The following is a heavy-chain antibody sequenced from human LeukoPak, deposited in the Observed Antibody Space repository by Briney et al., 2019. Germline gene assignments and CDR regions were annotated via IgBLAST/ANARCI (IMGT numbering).Heavy chain of an antibody. CDR1: GYTFTGYY. CDR3: ARDWEGLGEYWYFDL. V-gene: IGHV1-2*02. CDR2: INPNSGGT. Sequence: ASVTVSCKASGYTFTGYYMHWMRQAPGQGLEWMGWINPNSGGTNYAQKFQGRVTMTRDTSISTAYMELSRLRSDDTAVYYCARDWEGLGEYWYFDLWGRGTLVTVSS. J-gene: IGHJ2*01. D-gene: IGHD1-26*01.